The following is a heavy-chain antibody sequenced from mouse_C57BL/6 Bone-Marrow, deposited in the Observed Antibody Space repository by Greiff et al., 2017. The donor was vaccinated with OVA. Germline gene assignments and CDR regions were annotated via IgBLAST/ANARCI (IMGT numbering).Heavy chain of an antibody. D-gene: IGHD1-1*01. V-gene: IGHV1-52*01. CDR1: GYTFTSYW. CDR2: IDPSDSET. Sequence: QVQLQQPGAELVRPGSSVKLSCKASGYTFTSYWMHWVKQRPIQGLEWIGNIDPSDSETHYNPKFKDKATLTVDKSSSTANMQLSSLTSEDSAVYYCARDNYYGSRHWYFDVWGTGTTVTVSS. J-gene: IGHJ1*03. CDR3: ARDNYYGSRHWYFDV.